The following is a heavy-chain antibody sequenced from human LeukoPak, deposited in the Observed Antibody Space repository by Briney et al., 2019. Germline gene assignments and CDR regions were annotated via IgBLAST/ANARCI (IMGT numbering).Heavy chain of an antibody. Sequence: GGSLRLPCVASGFSFSRSAMHWVRQAPGKGLEWVTILSNDGSYTYYADSVKGRFTVSRDSSKNTLFLEMDSLRPEDTATYFCARDRKSGGGTALADWGQGTLVTVSS. CDR2: LSNDGSYT. J-gene: IGHJ4*02. CDR3: ARDRKSGGGTALAD. CDR1: GFSFSRSA. D-gene: IGHD2-15*01. V-gene: IGHV3-30*04.